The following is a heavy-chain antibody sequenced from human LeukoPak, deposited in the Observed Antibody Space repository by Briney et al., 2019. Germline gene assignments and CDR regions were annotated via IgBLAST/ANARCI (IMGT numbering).Heavy chain of an antibody. J-gene: IGHJ4*02. D-gene: IGHD1-26*01. CDR3: ARTIVGAIFDY. CDR1: GGSISSYY. CDR2: IYYSGST. V-gene: IGHV4-59*01. Sequence: SETLSLTCTVSGGSISSYYWSWIRQPPGKGLEWTGYIYYSGSTNYNPSLKSRVTISVDTSKNQFSLKLSSVTAADTAVYYCARTIVGAIFDYWGQGTLVTVSS.